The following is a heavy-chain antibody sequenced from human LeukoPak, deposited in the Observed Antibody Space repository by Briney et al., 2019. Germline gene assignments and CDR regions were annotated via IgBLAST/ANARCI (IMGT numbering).Heavy chain of an antibody. CDR2: INHSGST. V-gene: IGHV4-34*01. D-gene: IGHD5-12*01. CDR3: ASGHSGYDH. CDR1: GGSFSGYY. J-gene: IGHJ5*02. Sequence: PSETLSLTCAVYGGSFSGYYWSWIRQPPGKGLEWIGEINHSGSTNYNPSFKSRVTISVDTSKNQFSLKLSSVTAADTAVYYCASGHSGYDHWGQGTLVTVSS.